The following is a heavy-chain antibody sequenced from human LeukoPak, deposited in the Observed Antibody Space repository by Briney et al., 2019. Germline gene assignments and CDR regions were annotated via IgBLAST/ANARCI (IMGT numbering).Heavy chain of an antibody. J-gene: IGHJ4*02. Sequence: SETLSLTCTVSGGSISSSSYYWGWIRQPPGKGLEWIGSIYYSGSTYYNPSLKSRVTISVDTSKNQFSLKVTSVTAADTAVYYCARLRSAWSAFDSWGQGTLVTVSS. D-gene: IGHD6-13*01. V-gene: IGHV4-39*07. CDR3: ARLRSAWSAFDS. CDR1: GGSISSSSYY. CDR2: IYYSGST.